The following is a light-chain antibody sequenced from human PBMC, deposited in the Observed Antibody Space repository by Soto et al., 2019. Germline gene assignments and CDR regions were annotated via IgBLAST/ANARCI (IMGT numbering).Light chain of an antibody. CDR2: KAS. CDR3: QQYNTSST. Sequence: DIRMTQSPSTLSASVGDRVTITCRASQSISGWLAWYQQKPGKAPKLLIYKASGLESGVPSRFSGSGSGTEFTLTISSLQPDDFATYYCQQYNTSSTFGQGTTGDIK. V-gene: IGKV1-5*03. J-gene: IGKJ1*01. CDR1: QSISGW.